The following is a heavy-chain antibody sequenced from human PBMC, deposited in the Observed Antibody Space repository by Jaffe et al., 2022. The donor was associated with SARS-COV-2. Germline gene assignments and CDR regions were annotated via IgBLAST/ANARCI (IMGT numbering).Heavy chain of an antibody. V-gene: IGHV4-39*01. CDR3: ARQMSRGYSFGYWFDP. J-gene: IGHJ5*02. D-gene: IGHD5-12*01. CDR2: INNSGKT. CDR1: GDSISSSTYY. Sequence: QLQLQESGPGLVKPSETLSLTCSVSGDSISSSTYYWGWVRQPPGKGLEWIGSINNSGKTNYNPSLGSRVTISVDTSKTQFSLKLSSVTATDTAVYYCARQMSRGYSFGYWFDPWGQGTLVTVSS.